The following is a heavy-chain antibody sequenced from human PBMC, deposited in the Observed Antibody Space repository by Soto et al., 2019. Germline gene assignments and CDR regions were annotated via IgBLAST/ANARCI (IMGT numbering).Heavy chain of an antibody. CDR2: ISHSGDT. V-gene: IGHV4-38-2*01. D-gene: IGHD6-19*01. CDR1: SYSIRSSDY. Sequence: QVQLQESGPGLVKPSETLSLTCAVSSYSIRSSDYWAWIRQSPGKGLEWFGTISHSGDTYYNPSLRSRVIMSVDASKNQVSLELTSVTAADTALYYCARVHSSGHGVDCWGQGTLVTVSS. CDR3: ARVHSSGHGVDC. J-gene: IGHJ4*02.